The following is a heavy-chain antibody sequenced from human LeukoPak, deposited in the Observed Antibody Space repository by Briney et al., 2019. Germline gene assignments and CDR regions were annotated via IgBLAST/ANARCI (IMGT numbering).Heavy chain of an antibody. D-gene: IGHD3-10*01. CDR2: ISGSDGST. V-gene: IGHV3-23*01. CDR3: AKDLRPDRGSGKESDY. Sequence: GGSLRLSCAVSGFTFSSYAMSWVRQVPGKGLEWVSAISGSDGSTYYADSVKGRFTISRDNSKNTLYLQMNSLRAEDTAVYYCAKDLRPDRGSGKESDYWGQGTLVTVSS. J-gene: IGHJ4*02. CDR1: GFTFSSYA.